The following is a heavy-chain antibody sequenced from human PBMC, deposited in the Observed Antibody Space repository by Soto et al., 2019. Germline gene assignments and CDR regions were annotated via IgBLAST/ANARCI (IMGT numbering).Heavy chain of an antibody. CDR2: IIPIFGTA. CDR3: ASEGGGTTVVTPSIDY. D-gene: IGHD4-17*01. CDR1: GGTFSSYA. J-gene: IGHJ4*02. Sequence: QVQLVQSGAEVKKPGSSVKVSCKASGGTFSSYAISWVRQAPGQGLEWMGGIIPIFGTANYAQKFQGRVTSPADGHRRTGSLARGSLRSGDTAGYYCASEGGGTTVVTPSIDYWGQGTLVTVSS. V-gene: IGHV1-69*12.